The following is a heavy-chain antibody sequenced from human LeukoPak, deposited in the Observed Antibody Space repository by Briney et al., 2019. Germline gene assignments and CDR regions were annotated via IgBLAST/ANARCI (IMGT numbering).Heavy chain of an antibody. Sequence: PGGSLRLSCVPSGFTFGRHAMNWVRQAPGKGLEWVSSVFDSGAPTYYADSVKGRITISRDNSKNTMYLQMESLRAEDTAVYYCTKAVGGGRDAYDIWGQGTLVTVSS. CDR3: TKAVGGGRDAYDI. D-gene: IGHD3-16*01. V-gene: IGHV3-23*01. J-gene: IGHJ3*02. CDR2: VFDSGAPT. CDR1: GFTFGRHA.